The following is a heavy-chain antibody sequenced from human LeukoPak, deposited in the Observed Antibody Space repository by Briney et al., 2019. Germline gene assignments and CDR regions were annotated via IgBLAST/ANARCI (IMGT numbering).Heavy chain of an antibody. D-gene: IGHD3-22*01. V-gene: IGHV1-2*02. CDR1: GYTFTGYY. J-gene: IGHJ4*02. CDR3: ARGGLTYYYDSSGYFPPPN. Sequence: ASVKVSCKASGYTFTGYYMHWVRQAPGQGLEWMGWINPNSGGTNYAQKFQGRVTMTRDTSISTAYMELSRLRSDDTAAYYCARGGLTYYYDSSGYFPPPNWGQGTLVTVSS. CDR2: INPNSGGT.